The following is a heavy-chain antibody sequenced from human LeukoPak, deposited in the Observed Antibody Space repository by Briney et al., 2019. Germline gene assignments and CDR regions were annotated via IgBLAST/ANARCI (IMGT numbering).Heavy chain of an antibody. Sequence: GGSLRLSCAASGFTFSSYAMSWVRQAPGKGLEWVSAISGSGGSTYYADSVKGRFTISRDKSKNTLYLQMNSLRAEDTAVYYCAKGAYDYIEIAYFDYWGQGSLVTVSS. CDR2: ISGSGGST. V-gene: IGHV3-23*01. J-gene: IGHJ4*02. CDR1: GFTFSSYA. CDR3: AKGAYDYIEIAYFDY. D-gene: IGHD5-12*01.